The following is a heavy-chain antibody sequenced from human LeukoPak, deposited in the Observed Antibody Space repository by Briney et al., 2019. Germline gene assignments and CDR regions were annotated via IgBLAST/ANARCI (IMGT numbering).Heavy chain of an antibody. CDR3: AKDGFSCLQLGAFDY. J-gene: IGHJ4*02. Sequence: GRSLRLSWAAAGFTFAVYATHWDRQAPGKGLEWDSGISWNSGSIVYGDSVKGRFTLPRDTAKNSMYLQMNSQRAEDMSLYYCAKDGFSCLQLGAFDYWGQGTLVSVSS. CDR1: GFTFAVYA. D-gene: IGHD6-13*01. CDR2: ISWNSGSI. V-gene: IGHV3-9*03.